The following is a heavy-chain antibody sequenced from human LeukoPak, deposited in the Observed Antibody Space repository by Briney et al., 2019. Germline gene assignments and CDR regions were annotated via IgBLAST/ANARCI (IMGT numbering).Heavy chain of an antibody. J-gene: IGHJ4*02. Sequence: GGSLRLSCAASGFTFDDYAMHWVRQAPGKGLEWVSGISWNSGSIGYADSVKGRFTISRDNAKNSLYLQMNSLRAEDTAVYYCARDVGGYNFCEFDYWGQGTLVTVSS. CDR3: ARDVGGYNFCEFDY. CDR1: GFTFDDYA. CDR2: ISWNSGSI. V-gene: IGHV3-9*01. D-gene: IGHD5-24*01.